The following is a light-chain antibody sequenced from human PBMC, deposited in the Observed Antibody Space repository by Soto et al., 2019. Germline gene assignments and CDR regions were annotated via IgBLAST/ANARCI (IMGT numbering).Light chain of an antibody. J-gene: IGKJ1*01. CDR3: QQYNNWPRT. CDR2: GAS. Sequence: IVMSQSPATLSVSQGERATLSCRASQSVSSNLAWYQQKPGQAPRLLIYGASTRATGIPARFSGSGSGTEFTLTISSLQSEDFAVYYCQQYNNWPRTFGQGT. CDR1: QSVSSN. V-gene: IGKV3-15*01.